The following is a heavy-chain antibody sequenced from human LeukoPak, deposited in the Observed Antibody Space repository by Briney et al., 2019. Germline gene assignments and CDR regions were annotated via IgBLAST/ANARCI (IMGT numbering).Heavy chain of an antibody. CDR1: GGSISSSSYY. Sequence: PSETLSLTCTVSGGSISSSSYYWGWIRQPPGKGLEWIGSIYYRGSTYYNPSLKSRVTISVDTSKNQFSLKLSSVTAADTAVYYCAREGRGGFEAGTWYWGQGTLVTVSS. D-gene: IGHD6-19*01. CDR2: IYYRGST. CDR3: AREGRGGFEAGTWY. V-gene: IGHV4-39*02. J-gene: IGHJ4*02.